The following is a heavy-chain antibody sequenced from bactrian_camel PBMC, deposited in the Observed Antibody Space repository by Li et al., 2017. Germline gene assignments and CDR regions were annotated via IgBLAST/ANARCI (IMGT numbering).Heavy chain of an antibody. D-gene: IGHD5*01. CDR2: ITTDSRS. Sequence: QLVESGGGSVQAGGSLRLSCAASGLTYSNNFMAWFRQTPGKEREGVAAITTDSRSQAYADSVKGRFTISKDNAKNTVYLQMNSLKREDTAMYYCAAESPSLAGWKPTSLLNQFAYNYWGQGTQVTVS. V-gene: IGHV3S53*01. J-gene: IGHJ4*01. CDR1: GLTYSNNF. CDR3: AAESPSLAGWKPTSLLNQFAYNY.